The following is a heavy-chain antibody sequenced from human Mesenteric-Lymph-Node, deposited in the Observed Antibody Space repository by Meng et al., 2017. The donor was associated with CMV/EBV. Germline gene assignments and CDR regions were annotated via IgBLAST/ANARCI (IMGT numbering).Heavy chain of an antibody. J-gene: IGHJ4*02. CDR1: GYSISSGYY. CDR2: IYHSGST. Sequence: SETLSLTCTVSGYSISSGYYWGWIRQPPGKGLEWIGSIYHSGSTYYNPSLKSRVTISVDTSKNQFSLKLSSVTAADTAVYYCARDLVTIFGVVIMLEYIDYWGQGTLVTVSS. D-gene: IGHD3-3*01. V-gene: IGHV4-38-2*02. CDR3: ARDLVTIFGVVIMLEYIDY.